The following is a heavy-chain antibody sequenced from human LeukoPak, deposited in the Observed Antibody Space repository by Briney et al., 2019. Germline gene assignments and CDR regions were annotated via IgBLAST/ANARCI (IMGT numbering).Heavy chain of an antibody. Sequence: GGSLRLSCAASGFTFTTYRMEWVRQAPGKGLEWVSSISSSSSYTYYADSVKGRFTISGDNAKNTLYLQMNSLRAEDTAVYYCARAAGGDYWGQGALVTVSS. J-gene: IGHJ4*02. CDR1: GFTFTTYR. CDR2: ISSSSSYT. CDR3: ARAAGGDY. V-gene: IGHV3-21*01. D-gene: IGHD4-23*01.